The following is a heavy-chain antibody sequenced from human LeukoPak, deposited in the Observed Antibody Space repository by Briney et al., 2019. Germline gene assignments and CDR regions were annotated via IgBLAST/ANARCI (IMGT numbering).Heavy chain of an antibody. CDR1: GGSISSYY. CDR2: IYYSGGT. CDR3: AREYYDFWSGPDYYCYGMDV. J-gene: IGHJ6*02. V-gene: IGHV4-59*01. D-gene: IGHD3-3*01. Sequence: SETLSLTCTVSGGSISSYYWSWIRQPPGKGLEWIGYIYYSGGTNYNPSLKSRVTISVDTSKNQFSLKLSSVTAADTAVYYCAREYYDFWSGPDYYCYGMDVWGQGTTVTVSS.